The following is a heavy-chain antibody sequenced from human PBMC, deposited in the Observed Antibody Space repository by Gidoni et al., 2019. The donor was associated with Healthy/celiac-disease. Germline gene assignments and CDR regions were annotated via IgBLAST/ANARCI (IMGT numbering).Heavy chain of an antibody. V-gene: IGHV4-59*01. Sequence: QVQLQESGPGLVKPSETLSLTCTVSGGSISSYYWSWIRQPPGKGLEWIGYIYYSGSTNYNPSLKSRVTISVDTSKNQFSLKLSSVTAADTAVYYCAREDDYGDYSYDYWGQGTLVTVSS. J-gene: IGHJ4*02. CDR3: AREDDYGDYSYDY. CDR1: GGSISSYY. CDR2: IYYSGST. D-gene: IGHD4-17*01.